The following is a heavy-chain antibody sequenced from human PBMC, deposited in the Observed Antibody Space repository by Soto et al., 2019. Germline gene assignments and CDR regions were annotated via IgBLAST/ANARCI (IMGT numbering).Heavy chain of an antibody. CDR2: ITPIFDTT. V-gene: IGHV1-69*06. J-gene: IGHJ5*02. CDR1: GGTFSNYA. CDR3: ARYPNSRNNLFDP. Sequence: QIHLVQSGAEVKTPGSSVKISCKASGGTFSNYAISWVRQAPGQGLEWMGGITPIFDTTNYAQKFQGRLTITADTSTSTAYMELSGLRSDDTAIYFCARYPNSRNNLFDPCGQGTLVTVSS. D-gene: IGHD3-9*01.